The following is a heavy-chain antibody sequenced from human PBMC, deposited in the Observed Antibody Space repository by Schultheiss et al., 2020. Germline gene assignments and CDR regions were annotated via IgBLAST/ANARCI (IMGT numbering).Heavy chain of an antibody. D-gene: IGHD1-26*01. Sequence: ASVKVSCKASGYTITSNAISWVRQVPGRGLEWMGWISVSTGNTKYEQKFQGRLTMTTDTATSTAYMELRSLTSEDTAVYYCAREKLYYGGMDAFDFWGQGTMVTVSS. CDR3: AREKLYYGGMDAFDF. J-gene: IGHJ3*01. CDR2: ISVSTGNT. V-gene: IGHV1-18*04. CDR1: GYTITSNA.